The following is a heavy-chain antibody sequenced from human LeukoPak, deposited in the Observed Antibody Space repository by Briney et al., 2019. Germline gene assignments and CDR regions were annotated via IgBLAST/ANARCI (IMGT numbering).Heavy chain of an antibody. J-gene: IGHJ4*02. CDR1: GGSTSSYY. V-gene: IGHV4-59*08. Sequence: PSETLSLTCAVSGGSTSSYYWSWIRQPPGKGLEWIGYIYYSGSTNYNPSLKSRVTISVDTSKNQFSLKLSSVTAADTAVYYCARFPYSNYDNSDYWGQGTLVTVSS. CDR2: IYYSGST. D-gene: IGHD4-11*01. CDR3: ARFPYSNYDNSDY.